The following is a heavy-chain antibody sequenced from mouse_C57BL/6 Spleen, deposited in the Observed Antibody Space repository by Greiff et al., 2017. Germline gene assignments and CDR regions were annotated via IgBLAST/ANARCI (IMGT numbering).Heavy chain of an antibody. CDR3: ARDSGPKGYFDV. Sequence: EVHLVESGGGLVKPGGSLKLSCAASGFTFSSSAMSWVRQTPEKRLEWVATISDGGSYTYYPDNVKGRFTISRDNAKNNLYLQMSHLKSEDTAMYYCARDSGPKGYFDVWGTGTTVTVSS. CDR1: GFTFSSSA. J-gene: IGHJ1*03. V-gene: IGHV5-4*01. CDR2: ISDGGSYT.